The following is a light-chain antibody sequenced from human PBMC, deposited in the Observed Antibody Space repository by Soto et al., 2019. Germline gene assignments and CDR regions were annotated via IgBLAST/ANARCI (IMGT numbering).Light chain of an antibody. CDR1: QSVSSY. Sequence: EIVLTQSPATLSLSPGERATLSCRASQSVSSYLAWYQQKPGQAPRLLIYDASNRATGIPARFSGSGSGTDFPPTISSIEPEDCAVYYCQQRSNWPPMYTFGQGTKLEIK. V-gene: IGKV3-11*01. CDR3: QQRSNWPPMYT. J-gene: IGKJ2*01. CDR2: DAS.